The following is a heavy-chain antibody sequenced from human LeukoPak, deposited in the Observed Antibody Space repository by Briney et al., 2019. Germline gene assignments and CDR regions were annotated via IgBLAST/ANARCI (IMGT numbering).Heavy chain of an antibody. V-gene: IGHV3-53*01. Sequence: GSLRLPCAAPGFTLRSNYMSLVRQAPGKGLGWGPVIYSGGSTYYADSVRGRFTISRDNSKNTLYLQMNSLGAEDTAVYYCARGLIGYFDWFRHSPFFDYWGQGTLVTVSS. D-gene: IGHD3-9*01. CDR1: GFTLRSNY. CDR3: ARGLIGYFDWFRHSPFFDY. J-gene: IGHJ4*02. CDR2: IYSGGST.